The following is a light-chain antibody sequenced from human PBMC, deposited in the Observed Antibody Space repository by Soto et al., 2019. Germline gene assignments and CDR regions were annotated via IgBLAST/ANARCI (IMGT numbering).Light chain of an antibody. CDR2: DAS. CDR3: QHYKSYPLT. CDR1: QSINNW. V-gene: IGKV1-5*01. Sequence: DIQMTQSPSTLSASVGDRVTITCRASQSINNWLTWYQQKPGNAPNLLIADASSLQCGVPSRFSGSGYGTEFTLTISSLQPDDFATYVCQHYKSYPLTFGVGTKVEIK. J-gene: IGKJ4*01.